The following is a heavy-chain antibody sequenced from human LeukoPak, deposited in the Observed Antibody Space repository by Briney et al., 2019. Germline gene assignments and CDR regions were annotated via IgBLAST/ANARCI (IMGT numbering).Heavy chain of an antibody. J-gene: IGHJ4*02. CDR2: ISETSTYI. D-gene: IGHD2-21*02. CDR1: GFTFSDYC. Sequence: GGSLRLSCAASGFTFSDYCMNWVRQAPGKGLEWVSSISETSTYIYHADSLKGRFTISRDNARNSLYLQMDSLRAEDTAVYYCARTRSCGGGFYPWDFHYSGQGTPVTVSS. CDR3: ARTRSCGGGFYPWDFHY. V-gene: IGHV3-21*01.